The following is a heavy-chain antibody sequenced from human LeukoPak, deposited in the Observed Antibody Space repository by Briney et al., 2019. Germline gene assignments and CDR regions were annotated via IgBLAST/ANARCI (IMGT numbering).Heavy chain of an antibody. V-gene: IGHV4-38-2*02. CDR2: IYHSGST. J-gene: IGHJ4*02. D-gene: IGHD3-3*01. CDR1: GYSISSGYY. CDR3: ARVVFGVVIMFDY. Sequence: PSETLSLTCTVSGYSISSGYYWGWDRQPPGKGLEWIGSIYHSGSTYYNPSLKSRVTISVDTSKNQFSLKLSSVTAADTAVYYCARVVFGVVIMFDYWGQGTLVTVSS.